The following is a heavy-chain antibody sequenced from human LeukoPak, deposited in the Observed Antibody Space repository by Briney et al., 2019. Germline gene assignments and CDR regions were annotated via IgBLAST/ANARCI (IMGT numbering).Heavy chain of an antibody. CDR1: GFTVSSNY. V-gene: IGHV3-23*01. Sequence: GGSLRLSCAASGFTVSSNYMSWVRQAPGKGLEWVSAISGSGGSTYYADSVKGRFTISRDNSKNTLYLQMNSLRAEDTAVYYCAKVQEFGEFPDYWGQGTLVTVSS. D-gene: IGHD3-10*01. CDR2: ISGSGGST. J-gene: IGHJ4*02. CDR3: AKVQEFGEFPDY.